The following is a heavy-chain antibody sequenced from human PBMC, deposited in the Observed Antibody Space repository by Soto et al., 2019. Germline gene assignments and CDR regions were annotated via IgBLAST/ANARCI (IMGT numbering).Heavy chain of an antibody. D-gene: IGHD3-22*01. Sequence: QVQLQESGPGLVKPSQTLSLTCTVSGGSISSGDYYWSWIRQPPGKGLEWIGYIYYSGSTYYDPSLKSRVTISVDTSKNQFFLKLSSVTAADTAVYYCARDTYYYDSRGYYYYYYGMVVWGQGTTVTVSS. J-gene: IGHJ6*02. CDR3: ARDTYYYDSRGYYYYYYGMVV. V-gene: IGHV4-30-4*01. CDR1: GGSISSGDYY. CDR2: IYYSGST.